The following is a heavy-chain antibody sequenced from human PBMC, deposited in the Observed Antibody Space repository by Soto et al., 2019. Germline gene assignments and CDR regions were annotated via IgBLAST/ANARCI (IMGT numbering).Heavy chain of an antibody. CDR1: GDSVSSNSAA. D-gene: IGHD2-2*01. V-gene: IGHV6-1*01. J-gene: IGHJ6*02. CDR2: TYYRSKWYN. CDR3: ARARIVVVPAAQDLYYYYGMDV. Sequence: PSQTLSLTCAISGDSVSSNSAAWNWIRQSPSRGLEWLGRTYYRSKWYNDYAVSVKSRITINPDTSKNQFSLQLNSVTPEDTAVYYCARARIVVVPAAQDLYYYYGMDVWGQGTTVTVSS.